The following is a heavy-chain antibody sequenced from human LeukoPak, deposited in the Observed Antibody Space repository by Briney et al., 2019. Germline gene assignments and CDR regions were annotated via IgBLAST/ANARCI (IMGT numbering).Heavy chain of an antibody. CDR3: AKGGTDSSSFYYYYMDV. CDR2: ISGSGGST. Sequence: GGSLRLSCAASGFTFSSYAMSWVRQAPGKGLEWVSAISGSGGSTYYADSVKGRFTISRDNSKNTLCLQMNSLRAEDTAVYYCAKGGTDSSSFYYYYMDVWGKGTTVTVSS. V-gene: IGHV3-23*01. J-gene: IGHJ6*03. D-gene: IGHD6-6*01. CDR1: GFTFSSYA.